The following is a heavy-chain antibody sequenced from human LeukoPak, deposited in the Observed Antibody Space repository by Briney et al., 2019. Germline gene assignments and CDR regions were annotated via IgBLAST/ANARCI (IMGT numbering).Heavy chain of an antibody. CDR1: GGSISSYY. V-gene: IGHV4-59*01. CDR3: ARYRSYYGMDV. Sequence: SETLSLTCTVAGGSISSYYWSWVRQPPGKGMEWIGYIYYSGSTNYNPSLKSRVTISVDTSKNQFSLKLSSVTAADTAVYYCARYRSYYGMDVWGQGTTVTVSS. J-gene: IGHJ6*02. CDR2: IYYSGST. D-gene: IGHD1-26*01.